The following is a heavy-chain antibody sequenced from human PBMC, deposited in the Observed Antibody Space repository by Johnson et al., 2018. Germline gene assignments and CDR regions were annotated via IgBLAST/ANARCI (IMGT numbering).Heavy chain of an antibody. D-gene: IGHD1-26*01. CDR3: ANGGQGEWELYCGMDV. V-gene: IGHV3-30*18. J-gene: IGHJ6*02. CDR2: ISYDGSSK. Sequence: QVQLQESGGGLVQPGGSLRLSCAASGFTFSSYAMSWVRQAPGKGLEWVAIISYDGSSKYYADSVKGRFTISRDNSKNTLYLQMDSLGAEDTAMYYRANGGQGEWELYCGMDVWGQGTTVTVSS. CDR1: GFTFSSYA.